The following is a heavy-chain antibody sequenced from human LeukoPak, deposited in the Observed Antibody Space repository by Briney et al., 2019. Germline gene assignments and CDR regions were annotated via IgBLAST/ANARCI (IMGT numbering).Heavy chain of an antibody. V-gene: IGHV1-2*02. D-gene: IGHD3-22*01. CDR3: ARGIRNTYYYDSSGYSPVY. J-gene: IGHJ4*02. Sequence: ASVKVSCKASGYTFTGYYMHWVRQAPGQGLEWMGWINPNSGGTNYAQKFQGRVTMTRDTSISTAYMELSRLRSDDTAVYYCARGIRNTYYYDSSGYSPVYRGQGTLVTVSS. CDR1: GYTFTGYY. CDR2: INPNSGGT.